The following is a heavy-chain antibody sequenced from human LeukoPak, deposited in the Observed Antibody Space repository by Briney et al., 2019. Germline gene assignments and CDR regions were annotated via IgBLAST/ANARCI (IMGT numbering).Heavy chain of an antibody. CDR2: INSDGTST. Sequence: PGGSLRLSCAVSGFTFSSDWMHWVRQAPGKGLVWVSRINSDGTSTSYADSVQGRFTISRDNAKNTLYLQMNSLRAEDTAVYYCATQPGTPLAPADYWGQGTLVTVSS. V-gene: IGHV3-74*01. J-gene: IGHJ4*02. CDR3: ATQPGTPLAPADY. CDR1: GFTFSSDW. D-gene: IGHD6-19*01.